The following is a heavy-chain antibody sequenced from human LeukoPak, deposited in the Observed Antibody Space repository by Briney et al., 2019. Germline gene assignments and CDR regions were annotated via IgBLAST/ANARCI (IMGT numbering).Heavy chain of an antibody. CDR2: INPNSGGT. Sequence: ASVKVSCKASRYTFTGYYMHWVRQAPGQGLEWMGWINPNSGGTNYAQKFQGRVTMTRDTSISTAYMELSRLRSDDTAVYYCARVSGGYDWFDDYWGQGTLVTVSS. V-gene: IGHV1-2*02. D-gene: IGHD5-12*01. CDR3: ARVSGGYDWFDDY. J-gene: IGHJ4*02. CDR1: RYTFTGYY.